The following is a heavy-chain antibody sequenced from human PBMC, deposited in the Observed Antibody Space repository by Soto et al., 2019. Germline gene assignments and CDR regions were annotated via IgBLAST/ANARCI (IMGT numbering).Heavy chain of an antibody. D-gene: IGHD6-6*01. Sequence: PGGSLRLSCAASGFTFSSFAMSWVRQAPGKGLEWVSGISAGGGNTYFADSVKGRFTISRDNSKNTLYLQMNSLRAEDTAVYYCAKSRFSSSSSGPGGYWGQGTLVTVSS. V-gene: IGHV3-23*01. CDR2: ISAGGGNT. J-gene: IGHJ4*02. CDR3: AKSRFSSSSSGPGGY. CDR1: GFTFSSFA.